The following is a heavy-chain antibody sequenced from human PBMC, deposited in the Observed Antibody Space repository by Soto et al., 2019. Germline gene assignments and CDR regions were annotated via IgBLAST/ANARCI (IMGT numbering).Heavy chain of an antibody. D-gene: IGHD3-22*01. CDR3: ARDYDSSGDY. V-gene: IGHV4-39*01. CDR2: IYYSGST. CDR1: GGSISTSSYY. J-gene: IGHJ4*02. Sequence: QLQLQESGPGLVKPSETLSLTCTVSGGSISTSSYYWGWIRQPPGKGLEWIGSIYYSGSTYYNPSLKSRVTLSEDTSKNQFSLKLSSVTAADTAVYYCARDYDSSGDYWGKGTLVTVSS.